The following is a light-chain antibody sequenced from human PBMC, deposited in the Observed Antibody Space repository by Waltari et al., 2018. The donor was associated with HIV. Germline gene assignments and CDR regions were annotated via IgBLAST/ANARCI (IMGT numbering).Light chain of an antibody. V-gene: IGLV2-8*01. J-gene: IGLJ2*01. CDR2: EVT. CDR3: SSYAGSNNVV. CDR1: HRHVGSYHS. Sequence: QSALTQPPSASGSPGQSVTISCTGTHRHVGSYHSVPWYQQHPGKAPKLLISEVTKRPSGVPDRFSGSKSGNTASLTVSGLQAEDEADFYCSSYAGSNNVVFGGGTKLTVL.